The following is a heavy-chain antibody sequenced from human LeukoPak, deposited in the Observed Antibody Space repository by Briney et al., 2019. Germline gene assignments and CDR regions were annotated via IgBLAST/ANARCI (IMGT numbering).Heavy chain of an antibody. V-gene: IGHV4-34*01. J-gene: IGHJ4*02. CDR3: ARRTRVVPAASLFDY. CDR1: GGSFSGYY. Sequence: SGTLSLTCAVYGGSFSGYYWSWIRQPPGKGLEWIGEINHSGSTNYNPSLKSRVTISVDTSKNQFSLKLSSVTAADTAVYYCARRTRVVPAASLFDYWGQGTLVTVSS. D-gene: IGHD2-2*01. CDR2: INHSGST.